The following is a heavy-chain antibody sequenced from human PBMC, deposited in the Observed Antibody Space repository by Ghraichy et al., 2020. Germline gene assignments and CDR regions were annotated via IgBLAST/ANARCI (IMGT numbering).Heavy chain of an antibody. CDR2: IANHNGNA. CDR3: ARDWQYKFDY. CDR1: GYTFTSYG. Sequence: ASVKVSCKASGYTFTSYGISWVRQAPGQGLEWVGWIANHNGNANFGQNFQGRVTLATDTSTSTFYMELRSLTSDDTAVYYCARDWQYKFDYWGQGTLVTVSS. V-gene: IGHV1-18*01. D-gene: IGHD1-1*01. J-gene: IGHJ4*02.